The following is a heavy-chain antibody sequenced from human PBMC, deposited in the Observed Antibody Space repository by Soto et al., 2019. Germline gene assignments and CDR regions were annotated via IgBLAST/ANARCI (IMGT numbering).Heavy chain of an antibody. CDR1: GYTFTSYG. J-gene: IGHJ5*02. V-gene: IGHV1-18*01. Sequence: VASVKVSCKASGYTFTSYGISWVRQAPGQGLEWMGWISAYNGNTNYAQKLQGRVTMTTDTSTSTAYMELRSLRSDDTAVYYCARNGWGNYGFWTWFDPWGQGTLVTVSS. CDR3: ARNGWGNYGFWTWFDP. CDR2: ISAYNGNT. D-gene: IGHD3-3*01.